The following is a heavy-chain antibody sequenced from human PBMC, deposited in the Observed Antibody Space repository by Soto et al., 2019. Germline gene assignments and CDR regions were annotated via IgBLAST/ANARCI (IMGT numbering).Heavy chain of an antibody. Sequence: GASVKVSCKASGYTLTSYYMHWVRQAPGQGLEWMGIINPSGGSTSYAQKFQGRVTMTRDTSTSTVYMELSSLRSEDAAVYYCARERDGDYAFDYWGQGTLVTVSS. J-gene: IGHJ4*02. V-gene: IGHV1-46*01. CDR3: ARERDGDYAFDY. D-gene: IGHD4-17*01. CDR1: GYTLTSYY. CDR2: INPSGGST.